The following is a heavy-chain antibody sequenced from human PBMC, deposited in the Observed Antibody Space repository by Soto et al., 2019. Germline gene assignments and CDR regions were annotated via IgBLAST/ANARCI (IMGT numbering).Heavy chain of an antibody. D-gene: IGHD1-26*01. Sequence: GGSLRLTCAASGFTISSYGIRWVRQPPRKELLEVAIRWYDGGYTYYAQSVKGRFTISKDNSNNTLYLQMNSLRAEDTAVYYCARGRYSTPKGYPDYWGQGTLVTVPS. V-gene: IGHV3-33*01. CDR3: ARGRYSTPKGYPDY. J-gene: IGHJ4*02. CDR1: GFTISSYG. CDR2: RWYDGGYT.